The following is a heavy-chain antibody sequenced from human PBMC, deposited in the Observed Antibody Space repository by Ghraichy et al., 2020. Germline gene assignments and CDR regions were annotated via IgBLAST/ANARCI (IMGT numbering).Heavy chain of an antibody. CDR3: AIDEWLALDY. CDR2: ISTRSSYT. Sequence: GGSLRLSCAASGFSFSTSSMNWVRQAPGKGLEWVSCISTRSSYTYYADSVKGRFTISRDNANNSLYLQMDSLRPEDTAVYYCAIDEWLALDYWGKGTLVTVSS. D-gene: IGHD6-19*01. CDR1: GFSFSTSS. V-gene: IGHV3-21*01. J-gene: IGHJ4*02.